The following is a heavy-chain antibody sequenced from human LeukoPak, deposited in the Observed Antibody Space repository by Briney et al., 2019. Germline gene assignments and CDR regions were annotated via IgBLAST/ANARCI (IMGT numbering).Heavy chain of an antibody. Sequence: PGGSLRLSCAASGFTFSSYAMHWVHQAPGKGLEWVAVISYDGSNKYYADSVKGRFTISRDNSKNTLYLQMNSLRAEDTAVYYCAPSRDGYTMWDYWGQGTLVTVSS. V-gene: IGHV3-30-3*01. J-gene: IGHJ4*02. CDR2: ISYDGSNK. CDR3: APSRDGYTMWDY. D-gene: IGHD5-24*01. CDR1: GFTFSSYA.